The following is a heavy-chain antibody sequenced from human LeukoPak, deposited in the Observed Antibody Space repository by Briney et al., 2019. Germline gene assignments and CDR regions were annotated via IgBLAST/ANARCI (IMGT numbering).Heavy chain of an antibody. CDR3: ARDKIDGDSFFVY. CDR1: GFIFSSYC. CDR2: IKQDGSEK. Sequence: PGGSLRLSCAASGFIFSSYCMNWVRQAPGKGLEWVANIKQDGSEKYYVDSVKGRFTISRDNAKNSVYLQMNSLSAEGTAVYYCARDKIDGDSFFVYWGQGTLVTVSS. V-gene: IGHV3-7*01. D-gene: IGHD4-17*01. J-gene: IGHJ4*02.